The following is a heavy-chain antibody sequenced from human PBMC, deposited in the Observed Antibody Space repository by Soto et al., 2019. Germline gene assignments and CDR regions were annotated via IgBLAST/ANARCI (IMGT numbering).Heavy chain of an antibody. CDR1: WDSVATNSGA. Sequence: SQVLSLTCAISWDSVATNSGAWNWIRQSPSRGLEWLGRTYYRSKWYFQYAASVKSRITINPDTSKNQISLQLNSVTPEDTALYYCVRDGCSPTTCYGGRMNAFDIWGQGTVVTVSS. CDR3: VRDGCSPTTCYGGRMNAFDI. V-gene: IGHV6-1*01. CDR2: TYYRSKWYF. D-gene: IGHD2-2*01. J-gene: IGHJ3*02.